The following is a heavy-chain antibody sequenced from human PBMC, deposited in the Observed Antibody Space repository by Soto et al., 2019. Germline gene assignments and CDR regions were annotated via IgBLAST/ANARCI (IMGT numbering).Heavy chain of an antibody. V-gene: IGHV3-9*01. D-gene: IGHD7-27*01. CDR3: AKDREGATGAYYYYMDV. J-gene: IGHJ6*03. CDR1: GFTFDDYA. Sequence: SLRLSCAASGFTFDDYAIHWVRQAPGKGLEWVSGISWNSGSIGYADSVKGRFTISRDNAKNSLYLQMNSLRAEDTALYYCAKDREGATGAYYYYMDVWGKGTTVTVSS. CDR2: ISWNSGSI.